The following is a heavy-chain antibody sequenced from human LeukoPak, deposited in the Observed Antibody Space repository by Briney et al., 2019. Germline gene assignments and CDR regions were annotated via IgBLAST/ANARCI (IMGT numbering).Heavy chain of an antibody. V-gene: IGHV3-30*18. Sequence: GGSLRLSCAASGFTLSSYGMHWVRQAPGKGLEWVAVISYDGSNEYYANSVKGRFTISRDNSKNTLYLQMNSLRAEDTAVYYCAKDRRGDYVTAPDYWGQGTLVTVSS. J-gene: IGHJ4*02. CDR3: AKDRRGDYVTAPDY. CDR1: GFTLSSYG. D-gene: IGHD3-16*01. CDR2: ISYDGSNE.